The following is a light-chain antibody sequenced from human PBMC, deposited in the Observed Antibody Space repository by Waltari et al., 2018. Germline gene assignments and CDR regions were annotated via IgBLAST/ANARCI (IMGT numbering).Light chain of an antibody. CDR3: LQDYSYPWT. V-gene: IGKV1-6*01. J-gene: IGKJ1*01. CDR1: QAIRND. Sequence: AIQMTQSPSSLSAVDGDRLTITCRASQAIRNDLSWYQQKPGQAPKLLIYGASFLQRGVPSRFSGSGSGTDFILTISSLQPEDFATYYCLQDYSYPWTFGQGTNVDI. CDR2: GAS.